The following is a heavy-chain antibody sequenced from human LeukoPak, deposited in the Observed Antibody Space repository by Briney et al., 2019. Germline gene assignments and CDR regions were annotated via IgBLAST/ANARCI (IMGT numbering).Heavy chain of an antibody. CDR1: GFTFSSYA. D-gene: IGHD3-9*01. Sequence: GGSLRFSCAASGFTFSSYAMSWVRQAPGKGLEWVSAISGSGGSTYYADSVKGRFTISRDNSKNTLYLQMNSLRAEDTAVYYCAKSYYDILTGYYTGRVFDYWGQGALVTVSS. CDR2: ISGSGGST. J-gene: IGHJ4*02. CDR3: AKSYYDILTGYYTGRVFDY. V-gene: IGHV3-23*01.